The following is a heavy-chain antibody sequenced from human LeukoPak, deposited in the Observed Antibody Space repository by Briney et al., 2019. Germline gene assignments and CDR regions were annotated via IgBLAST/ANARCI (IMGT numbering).Heavy chain of an antibody. J-gene: IGHJ5*02. CDR2: ISTSSSYI. Sequence: GGSLRLSCAASGFTFSSYSMNWVRQAPGKGLEWVSSISTSSSYIYYADSLKGRFTISRDNAKNSLYLQMNSLRAEDTAVYYCARSYCSSTTCGFDPWDQGTLVTVSS. CDR1: GFTFSSYS. V-gene: IGHV3-21*01. D-gene: IGHD2-2*01. CDR3: ARSYCSSTTCGFDP.